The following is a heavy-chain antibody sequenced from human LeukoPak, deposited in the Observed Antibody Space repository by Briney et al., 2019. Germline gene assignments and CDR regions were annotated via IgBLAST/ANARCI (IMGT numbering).Heavy chain of an antibody. CDR2: IYYSGST. V-gene: IGHV4-39*07. J-gene: IGHJ6*03. CDR3: AREVRDSSSGEVDYYYYYMDV. Sequence: SETLSHTCTVSGGSISSSSYYWGWLRQPPGKGLEWSGSIYYSGSTYYNPSLKSRVAISVDTSKNQFSLKLSSVTAAHTAVYYCAREVRDSSSGEVDYYYYYMDVWGKGTTVSVSS. CDR1: GGSISSSSYY. D-gene: IGHD6-6*01.